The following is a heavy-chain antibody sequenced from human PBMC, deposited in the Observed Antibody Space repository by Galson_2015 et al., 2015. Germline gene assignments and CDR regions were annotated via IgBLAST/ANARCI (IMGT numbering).Heavy chain of an antibody. V-gene: IGHV3-48*03. D-gene: IGHD2/OR15-2a*01. CDR1: GFTSSTYE. CDR3: ARTHLLSGPSDY. Sequence: SLRLSCAASGFTSSTYEMNWVRQAPGKGLEWVSYISSSGNTIYYADSVRGRFTISRDNAKNSLYLQLNSLRAEDTAFYFCARTHLLSGPSDYWGQGTLVTVSS. CDR2: ISSSGNTI. J-gene: IGHJ4*02.